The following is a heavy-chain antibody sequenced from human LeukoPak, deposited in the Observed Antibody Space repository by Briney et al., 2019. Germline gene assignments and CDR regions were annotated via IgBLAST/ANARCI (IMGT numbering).Heavy chain of an antibody. J-gene: IGHJ4*02. CDR2: IKEDGSEK. CDR3: ARDPVRRDSY. D-gene: IGHD3-10*01. V-gene: IGHV3-7*01. Sequence: GGSLRLSCGASGFSVSGYWMSWVRQAPGKGLEWVANIKEDGSEKYYVDSVRGRFTISRDNTKNSLYLQMNSLRAEDTAVYYCARDPVRRDSYWGQGALVTVSS. CDR1: GFSVSGYW.